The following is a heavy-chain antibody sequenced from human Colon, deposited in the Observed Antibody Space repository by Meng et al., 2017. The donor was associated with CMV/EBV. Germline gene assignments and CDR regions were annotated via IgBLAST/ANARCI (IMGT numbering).Heavy chain of an antibody. D-gene: IGHD2-21*01. Sequence: GGALRLSCAASGFNFDTFEMNWVRQAPGKGLEGVSFISFFGTGCNTISYAVSVKGRFTISRDNAKSSLYLQMNCLRAEDTGVYYCARVGRNCGGDCYDYWGQGTLVTVSS. CDR2: ISFFGTGCNTI. CDR1: GFNFDTFE. CDR3: ARVGRNCGGDCYDY. J-gene: IGHJ4*02. V-gene: IGHV3-48*03.